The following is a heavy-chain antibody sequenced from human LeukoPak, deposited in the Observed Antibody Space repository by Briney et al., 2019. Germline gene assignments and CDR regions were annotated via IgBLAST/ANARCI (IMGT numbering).Heavy chain of an antibody. D-gene: IGHD1-26*01. Sequence: SGGSLRLSCAASGFTFSSYGMHWVRQAPGKGLEWVAVIWYDGSNKYYADSVKGRFTISRDNAKNSLFLQMNSLRVEDTAVYYCARLRIIGASDVFDFWGQGTRVTVSS. J-gene: IGHJ3*01. CDR3: ARLRIIGASDVFDF. V-gene: IGHV3-33*01. CDR2: IWYDGSNK. CDR1: GFTFSSYG.